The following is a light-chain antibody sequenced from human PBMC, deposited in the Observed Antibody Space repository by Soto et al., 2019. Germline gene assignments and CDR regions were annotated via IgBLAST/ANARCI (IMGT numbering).Light chain of an antibody. V-gene: IGKV1-5*03. J-gene: IGKJ1*01. CDR2: KAS. CDR3: QHYNSYPVT. Sequence: DIHMAQSPSTLSGSVGDRVTITCRASQTISSWLAWYQQKPGKARKLLIYKASTLKSGVPSRFSGSGSGTEFTLTISSLQPDDFATYYCQHYNSYPVTFGQGTKVDIK. CDR1: QTISSW.